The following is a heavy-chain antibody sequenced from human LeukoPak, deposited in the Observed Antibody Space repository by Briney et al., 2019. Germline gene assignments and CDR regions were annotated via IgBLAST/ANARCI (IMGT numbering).Heavy chain of an antibody. Sequence: SETLSLTCAVYGGSFSGYYWSWIRQPPGKGLEWIGEINHSGSTNYNPSLKGRVTISVDTSKNQFSLKLSSVTAADTAVYYCARGTSGNSRVDWGQGTLVTVSS. V-gene: IGHV4-34*01. D-gene: IGHD4-23*01. CDR2: INHSGST. CDR3: ARGTSGNSRVD. CDR1: GGSFSGYY. J-gene: IGHJ4*02.